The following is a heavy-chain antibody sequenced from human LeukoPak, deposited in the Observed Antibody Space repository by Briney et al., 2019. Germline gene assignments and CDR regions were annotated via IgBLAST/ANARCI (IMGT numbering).Heavy chain of an antibody. Sequence: GGSLRLSCAASGFTFSSYSMNWVRQAPGKGLEWVSSISSSSSYIYYADSVKGRFTISRDNAKNSLYLQMNSLRAEDTAVYYCAKDHAVVTPAEYFQHWGQGTLVTVSS. CDR1: GFTFSSYS. CDR2: ISSSSSYI. D-gene: IGHD4-23*01. CDR3: AKDHAVVTPAEYFQH. V-gene: IGHV3-21*01. J-gene: IGHJ1*01.